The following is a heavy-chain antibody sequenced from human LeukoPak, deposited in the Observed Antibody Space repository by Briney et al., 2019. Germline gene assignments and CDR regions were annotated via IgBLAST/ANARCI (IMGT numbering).Heavy chain of an antibody. CDR1: GFTFSSYW. CDR2: INSDGSST. D-gene: IGHD4-23*01. Sequence: PGGSLRLSCAASGFTFSSYWMHWVRQVPGKGLVWVSRINSDGSSTSYADSVKGRFTISRDNSKNTLYLQMNSLRAEDTAVYYCARDGGPYGGTNNPFDYWGQGTLVTVSS. J-gene: IGHJ4*02. CDR3: ARDGGPYGGTNNPFDY. V-gene: IGHV3-74*01.